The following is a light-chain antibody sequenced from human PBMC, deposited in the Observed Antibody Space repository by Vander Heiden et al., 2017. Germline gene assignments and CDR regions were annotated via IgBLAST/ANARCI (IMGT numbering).Light chain of an antibody. CDR2: DDT. CDR3: QVWDSSSNHVV. Sequence: SYVLPQPPSVSVPPGQAARITCGGTNIGSKSVHWYQRKPGQAPLLVVYDDTDRPSGIPERLSGSNSGNTATLTISTVEAGDEADYYCQVWDSSSNHVVFGGGTKLTVL. V-gene: IGLV3-21*02. J-gene: IGLJ2*01. CDR1: NIGSKS.